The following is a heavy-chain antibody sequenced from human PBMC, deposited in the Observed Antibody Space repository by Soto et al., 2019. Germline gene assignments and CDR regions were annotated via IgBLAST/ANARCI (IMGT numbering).Heavy chain of an antibody. CDR1: GYTFTSYA. CDR3: ASYGSGSYYNVPFDY. J-gene: IGHJ4*02. Sequence: GASVKVSCKASGYTFTSYAMHWVRQAPGQRLEWMGWINAGNGNTKYSQKFQGRVTITRDTSASTAYMELSSLRSEDTAVYYCASYGSGSYYNVPFDYWGQGTLVTVSS. V-gene: IGHV1-3*01. CDR2: INAGNGNT. D-gene: IGHD3-10*01.